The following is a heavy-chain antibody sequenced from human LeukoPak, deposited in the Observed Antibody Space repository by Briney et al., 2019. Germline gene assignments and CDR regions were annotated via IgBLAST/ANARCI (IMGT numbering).Heavy chain of an antibody. J-gene: IGHJ4*02. CDR3: ATDPPPTIAYCGGDCYFY. V-gene: IGHV1-24*01. D-gene: IGHD2-21*02. CDR2: FDPEDGET. Sequence: ASVKVSCKVSGYTLAELSMHWVRQAPGKGLEWMGGFDPEDGETIYAQKFQGRVTMTEDTSTDTAYMELSSLRSEDTAVYYCATDPPPTIAYCGGDCYFYWGQGTLVTVSS. CDR1: GYTLAELS.